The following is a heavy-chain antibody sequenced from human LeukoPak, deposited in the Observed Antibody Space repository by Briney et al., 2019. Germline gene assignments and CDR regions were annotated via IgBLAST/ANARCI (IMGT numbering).Heavy chain of an antibody. CDR1: GLGRSFKETW. CDR2: IKGKPDGGAI. Sequence: TGGSLRLSCSASGLGRSFKETWMSWVCRAPGKGLEWIGRIKGKPDGGAIDYIAPVRGRFSISRDDSKNLVFLQMDSLKIEDTAVYYCTTDPRYWGQGTMVTVSS. V-gene: IGHV3-15*01. CDR3: TTDPRY. J-gene: IGHJ4*02.